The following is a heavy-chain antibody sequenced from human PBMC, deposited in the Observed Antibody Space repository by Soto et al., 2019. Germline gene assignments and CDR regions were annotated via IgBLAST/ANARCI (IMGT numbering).Heavy chain of an antibody. Sequence: EVQLVESGGGLVQPGGSLRLSCAASGFTFSSYWMSWVRQAPGKGLEWVANIKQDGSENYYVDSVKGRFTISRDNAKNSLYLQMKSVSAEDTAVYYGARDECSGYALGYWGQGTLVTVSS. V-gene: IGHV3-7*01. J-gene: IGHJ4*02. CDR3: ARDECSGYALGY. CDR2: IKQDGSEN. CDR1: GFTFSSYW. D-gene: IGHD5-12*01.